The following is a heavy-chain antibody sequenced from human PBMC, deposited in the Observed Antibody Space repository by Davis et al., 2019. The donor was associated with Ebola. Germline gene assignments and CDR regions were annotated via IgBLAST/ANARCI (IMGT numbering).Heavy chain of an antibody. CDR2: ISYDGSNK. CDR3: ARDSEFRELTPDAFDI. V-gene: IGHV3-30-3*01. CDR1: GFTFSSYW. J-gene: IGHJ3*02. D-gene: IGHD1-26*01. Sequence: GGSLRLSCAASGFTFSSYWMSWVRQAPGKGLEWVAVISYDGSNKYYADSVKGRFTISRDNSKNSLYLHMNSLRAEDTAVYYCARDSEFRELTPDAFDIWGQGTMVTVSS.